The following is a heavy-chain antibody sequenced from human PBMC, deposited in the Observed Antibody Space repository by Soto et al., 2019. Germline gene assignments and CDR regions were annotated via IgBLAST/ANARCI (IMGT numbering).Heavy chain of an antibody. V-gene: IGHV1-2*04. J-gene: IGHJ6*02. CDR1: GYTFTGYY. D-gene: IGHD3-22*01. CDR2: INPNSGGT. CDR3: ARTRVVIAQEHYYYYGMDV. Sequence: QVQLVQSGAEVKKPGASVKVSCKASGYTFTGYYMHWVRQAPGQGLEWMGWINPNSGGTNYAQKFQGWVTMTRDTSISTAYMELSRLRSDDTAVYYCARTRVVIAQEHYYYYGMDVWGQGTTVTVSS.